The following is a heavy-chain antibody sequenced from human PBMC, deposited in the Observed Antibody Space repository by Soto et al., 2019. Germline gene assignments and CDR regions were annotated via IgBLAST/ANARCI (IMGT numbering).Heavy chain of an antibody. D-gene: IGHD1-26*01. J-gene: IGHJ6*02. V-gene: IGHV3-23*04. CDR3: AKERTGSNHYYGMDV. CDR1: GFTFSSYA. Sequence: EVQLVESGGGLVQPGGSLRLSCEGSGFTFSSYALSWVRLRPGRGLEWVAWISGSGTGTNSADSVKGRFTITRDNSKTTVSLKMNSLTVEDTAVYYCAKERTGSNHYYGMDVWGQGTTVTVSS. CDR2: ISGSGTGT.